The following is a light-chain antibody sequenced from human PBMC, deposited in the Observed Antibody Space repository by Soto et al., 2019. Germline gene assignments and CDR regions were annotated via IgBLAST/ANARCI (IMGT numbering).Light chain of an antibody. CDR3: HAWDTNIFV. J-gene: IGLJ1*01. CDR2: QDT. V-gene: IGLV3-1*01. CDR1: NLGDKY. Sequence: SYELTQPPSVSVSPGQTASVTCSGDNLGDKYTSWYQQKPGQSPALVIYQDTKRPSGIPERFSGSNSGNTATLTISGTQALDVADYYCHAWDTNIFVFGTGTKLTVL.